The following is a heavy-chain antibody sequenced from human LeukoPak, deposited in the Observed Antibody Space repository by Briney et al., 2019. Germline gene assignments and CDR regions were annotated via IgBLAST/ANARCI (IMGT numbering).Heavy chain of an antibody. CDR1: GFTFSDHY. J-gene: IGHJ3*02. Sequence: PGGSLRLSCAASGFTFSDHYMDWVRQAPGQGLEWVGRIRNKANRYTTEYAASVKGRFTFSSDDSKNSLYLQMNSLKTEDTAMYYCARTSGSYSGGAFDIWGRGTMVTVSS. D-gene: IGHD1-26*01. CDR2: IRNKANRYTT. CDR3: ARTSGSYSGGAFDI. V-gene: IGHV3-72*01.